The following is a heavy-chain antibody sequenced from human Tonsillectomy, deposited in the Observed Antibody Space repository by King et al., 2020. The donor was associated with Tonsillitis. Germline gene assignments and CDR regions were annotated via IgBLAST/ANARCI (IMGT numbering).Heavy chain of an antibody. Sequence: VQLVESGGDLVKPGGSLRLSCAASGLTFTYAWMSWVRQAPGKGLEWVARIKSKNRGGTTDYAAPVKGRFTISRDDSKNTVYLQMDSLKAEDTAVYYCTLDQGGNLYDGMNVWGQGTTVTVSS. CDR1: GLTFTYAW. J-gene: IGHJ6*02. CDR2: IKSKNRGGTT. CDR3: TLDQGGNLYDGMNV. V-gene: IGHV3-15*01. D-gene: IGHD1-14*01.